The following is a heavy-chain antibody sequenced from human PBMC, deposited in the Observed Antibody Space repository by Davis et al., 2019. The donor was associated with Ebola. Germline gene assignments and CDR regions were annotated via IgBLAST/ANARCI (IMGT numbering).Heavy chain of an antibody. D-gene: IGHD3-3*01. CDR1: GFTFSKGW. CDR3: ARDPYYDFWSGYLNGMDV. Sequence: GESLKISCAASGFTFSKGWMSWVRQAPGKGLEWVANIKQDGSEKYYVDSVKGRFTISRDNAKNSLYLQMNSLRAEDTAVYYCARDPYYDFWSGYLNGMDVWGQGTTVTVSS. J-gene: IGHJ6*02. CDR2: IKQDGSEK. V-gene: IGHV3-7*03.